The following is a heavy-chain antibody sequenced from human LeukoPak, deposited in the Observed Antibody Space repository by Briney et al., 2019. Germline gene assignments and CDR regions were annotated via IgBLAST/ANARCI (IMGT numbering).Heavy chain of an antibody. CDR2: NFFHDGTT. V-gene: IGHV1-46*02. CDR1: GYSFNSHH. Sequence: ASVNVSCKTSGYSFNSHHVHWGRQAPGQGLEWMGINFFHDGTTSNTQKFPGRLTMTRDTSTSTVYMELSSLSSEDTAVYYCARDSGNYHYDMDVWGQGTTVIVSS. D-gene: IGHD3-10*01. J-gene: IGHJ6*02. CDR3: ARDSGNYHYDMDV.